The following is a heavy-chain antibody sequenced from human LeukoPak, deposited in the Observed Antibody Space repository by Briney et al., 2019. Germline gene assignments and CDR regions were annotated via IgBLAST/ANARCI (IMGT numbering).Heavy chain of an antibody. Sequence: GRSVRLSCAASGFTFSSYAMHWVRQAPGKGLEWVAVISYDGSNKYYADSVKGRFTISRDNSKNTLYLQMNSLRAEDTAVYYCARDYGASGSHPFFDYWGQGTLVTVSS. D-gene: IGHD1-26*01. J-gene: IGHJ4*02. V-gene: IGHV3-30-3*01. CDR2: ISYDGSNK. CDR3: ARDYGASGSHPFFDY. CDR1: GFTFSSYA.